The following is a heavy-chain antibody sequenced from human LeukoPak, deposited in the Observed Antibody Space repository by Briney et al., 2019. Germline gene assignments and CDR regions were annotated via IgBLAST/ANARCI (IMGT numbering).Heavy chain of an antibody. CDR1: GFTFSSYW. Sequence: GGSLRLSCAASGFTFSSYWMHWVRQAPGKGLVWVSRINSDGSSTSYADSVKGRFTISRDNAKNTLYLQMNSLRAEDTAVYYCARVARFDSIDYWGQGTLVTVSS. D-gene: IGHD3-9*01. V-gene: IGHV3-74*01. CDR2: INSDGSST. J-gene: IGHJ4*02. CDR3: ARVARFDSIDY.